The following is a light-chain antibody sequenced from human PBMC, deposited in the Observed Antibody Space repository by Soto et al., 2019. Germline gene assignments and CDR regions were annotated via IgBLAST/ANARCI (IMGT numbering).Light chain of an antibody. CDR2: GAS. CDR1: QSVSSNY. Sequence: EIVLTQSPGTLSLSPGERATLSCRASQSVSSNYLAWYQRKPGQAPRLLIYGASSRAIDIPNSFSGSGSGTDFTLTITRLEPEDFAVYYWQQYGSSPPTFGQGTKVEI. CDR3: QQYGSSPPT. V-gene: IGKV3-20*01. J-gene: IGKJ1*01.